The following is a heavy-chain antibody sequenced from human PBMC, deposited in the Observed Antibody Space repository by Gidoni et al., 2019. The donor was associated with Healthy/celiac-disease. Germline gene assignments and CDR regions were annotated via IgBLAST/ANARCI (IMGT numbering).Heavy chain of an antibody. V-gene: IGHV4-4*02. CDR1: GGSISSSKR. Sequence: QVQLQESGPGLVKPSGTLTLTCAVSGGSISSSKRWSWVRQPPGKGLEWIGEIYHSGSTNYNPSLKSRVTISVDKSKNQFSLKLSSVTAADTAVYYCARDYMGVGSGSYPYYYYGMDVWGQGTTVTVSS. J-gene: IGHJ6*02. CDR2: IYHSGST. CDR3: ARDYMGVGSGSYPYYYYGMDV. D-gene: IGHD3-10*01.